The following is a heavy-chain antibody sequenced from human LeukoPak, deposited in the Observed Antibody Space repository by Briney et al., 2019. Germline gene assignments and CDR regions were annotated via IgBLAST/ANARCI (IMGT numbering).Heavy chain of an antibody. Sequence: SEALSLTCAVYGGSFSGYYWSWIRQPPGKGLEWIGEINHSGSTNYNPSLKSRVTISVDTSKNQFSLKLSSVTAADTAVYYCARLYSSNGMDVWDKGTTVTVSS. CDR1: GGSFSGYY. V-gene: IGHV4-34*01. D-gene: IGHD6-13*01. CDR2: INHSGST. CDR3: ARLYSSNGMDV. J-gene: IGHJ6*04.